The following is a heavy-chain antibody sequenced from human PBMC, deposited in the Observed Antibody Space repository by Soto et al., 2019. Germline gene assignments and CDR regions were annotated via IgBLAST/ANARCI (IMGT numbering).Heavy chain of an antibody. CDR1: GFTFSSYA. Sequence: GGSLRLSCAASGFTFSSYAMHWVRQAPGKGLEWVAVISYDGSNKYYADSVKGRFTISRDNSKNTLYLQMNSLRAEDTAVYYCARDELRSLTISSYYYYYGMDVWGQGTTVTVSS. J-gene: IGHJ6*02. D-gene: IGHD3-9*01. V-gene: IGHV3-30-3*01. CDR3: ARDELRSLTISSYYYYYGMDV. CDR2: ISYDGSNK.